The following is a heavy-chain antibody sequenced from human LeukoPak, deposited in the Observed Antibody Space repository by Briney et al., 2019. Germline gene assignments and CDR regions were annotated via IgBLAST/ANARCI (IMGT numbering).Heavy chain of an antibody. D-gene: IGHD3-10*01. CDR2: IYPGDSDT. CDR1: GYSFTSYR. J-gene: IGHJ4*02. CDR3: ARATYYYGSGSYPFDY. V-gene: IGHV5-51*01. Sequence: GESLKISCKGSGYSFTSYRIGWVRQMPGKGLEWMGIIYPGDSDTRYSPSFQGQVTISADKSISTAYLQWSSLKASDTAMYYCARATYYYGSGSYPFDYWGQGTLVTVSS.